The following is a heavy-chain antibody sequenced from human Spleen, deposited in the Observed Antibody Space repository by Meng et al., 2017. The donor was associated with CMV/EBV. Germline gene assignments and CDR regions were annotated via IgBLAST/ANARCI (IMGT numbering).Heavy chain of an antibody. V-gene: IGHV3-21*01. D-gene: IGHD3-10*01. Sequence: GGSLRLSCATSGFNFNAYDMYWVRQAPGKGLEWVSSISSSSSYIYYADSVKGRFTISRDNAKNSLYLQMNSLRAEDTAVYYCARDYYGSGSYVSGSPPYYYYGMDVWGQGTTVTVSS. CDR3: ARDYYGSGSYVSGSPPYYYYGMDV. J-gene: IGHJ6*02. CDR1: GFNFNAYD. CDR2: ISSSSSYI.